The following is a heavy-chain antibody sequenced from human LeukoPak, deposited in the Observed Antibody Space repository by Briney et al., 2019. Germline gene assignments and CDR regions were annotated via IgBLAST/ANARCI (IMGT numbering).Heavy chain of an antibody. J-gene: IGHJ4*02. CDR1: GFTVSSNY. CDR2: IYSGGST. Sequence: GGSLRLSCGASGFTVSSNYMSWVRQAPGKGLEWVSVIYSGGSTYYADSVKGRFTISRDNSKNTLYLQMNSLRAEDTAVYYCARSLRYSSSYYFDYWGQGTLVTVSS. D-gene: IGHD6-19*01. CDR3: ARSLRYSSSYYFDY. V-gene: IGHV3-53*01.